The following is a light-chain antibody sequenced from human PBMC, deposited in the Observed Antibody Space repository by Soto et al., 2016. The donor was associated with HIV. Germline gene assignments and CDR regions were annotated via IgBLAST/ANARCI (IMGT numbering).Light chain of an antibody. CDR3: LQQNTYPHT. CDR2: GAS. J-gene: IGKJ4*01. V-gene: IGKV1-17*01. CDR1: QGIRKD. Sequence: DIQMTQSPSSLSASIGDRVTITCRASQGIRKDLGWYQLKPGKAPKRLIYGASNLETEVPSRFTGSGSGTQFTLTISSLQLEDFASYYCLQQNTYPHTFGGGPRWTS.